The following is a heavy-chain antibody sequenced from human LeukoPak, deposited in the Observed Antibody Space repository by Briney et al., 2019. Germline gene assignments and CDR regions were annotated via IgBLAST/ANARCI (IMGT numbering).Heavy chain of an antibody. CDR1: GFTFSSYE. J-gene: IGHJ4*02. Sequence: GGSLRLSCAASGFTFSSYEMNWVRQAPGKGLEWVSYISSSGSTIYYADSVKGRFTISRDNAKNSLYLQMNSLRAEDTAVYYCARAVWFGELSYDYWGQGTLVTVSS. D-gene: IGHD3-10*01. CDR3: ARAVWFGELSYDY. V-gene: IGHV3-48*03. CDR2: ISSSGSTI.